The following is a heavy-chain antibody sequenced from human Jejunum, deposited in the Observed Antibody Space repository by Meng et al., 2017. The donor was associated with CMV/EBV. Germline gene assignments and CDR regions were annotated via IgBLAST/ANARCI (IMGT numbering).Heavy chain of an antibody. V-gene: IGHV4-4*02. J-gene: IGHJ4*02. Sequence: QVQLQESVPGLVKPSGTLSLTCAVSGGSISSSYWSWVRQPPGKGLEWIAEIHHSGITNYNPSLKSRLTISVDKSKNQYFLNLDSVTAADTAVYYCARNWGEWGQGTLVTVSS. CDR2: IHHSGIT. CDR1: GGSISSSYW. D-gene: IGHD7-27*01. CDR3: ARNWGE.